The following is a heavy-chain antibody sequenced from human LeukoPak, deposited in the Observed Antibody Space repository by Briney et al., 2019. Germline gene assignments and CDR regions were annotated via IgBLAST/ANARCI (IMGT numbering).Heavy chain of an antibody. D-gene: IGHD3-10*01. J-gene: IGHJ6*02. V-gene: IGHV4-34*01. Sequence: PSETLSLTCAVYGGSFSGYYWSWIRQPPGKGLEWIGEINHSGSTNFNPSLKSRVTISVDTSKNQFSLKLSSVTAADTAVYYCARGFRGSGSYYRVYYYYGMDVWGQGTTVTVSS. CDR2: INHSGST. CDR3: ARGFRGSGSYYRVYYYYGMDV. CDR1: GGSFSGYY.